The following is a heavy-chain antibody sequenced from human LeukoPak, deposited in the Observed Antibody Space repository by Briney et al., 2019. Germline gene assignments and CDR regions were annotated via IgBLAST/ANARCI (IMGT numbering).Heavy chain of an antibody. CDR2: INPSGGST. V-gene: IGHV1-46*01. CDR3: ARDSSGYYDSSGYYYPGGGFDY. J-gene: IGHJ4*02. D-gene: IGHD3-22*01. CDR1: GYTFTSYY. Sequence: ASVKVSCKASGYTFTSYYMHWVRQAPGQGLEWMGIINPSGGSTSYAQKFQGRVTMTRDMSTSTVYMELSSLRSEDTAVYYCARDSSGYYDSSGYYYPGGGFDYWGQGTLVTVSS.